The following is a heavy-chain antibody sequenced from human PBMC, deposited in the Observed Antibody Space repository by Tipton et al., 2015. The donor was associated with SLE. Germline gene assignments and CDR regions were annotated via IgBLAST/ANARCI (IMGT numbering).Heavy chain of an antibody. CDR1: GFTFSAYA. Sequence: SLRLSCAASGFTFSAYAMSWVRQAPGEGLEWVSVIYSGDRSTYYGDSVKGRFTISRDNSKNTVYLQMNSLGADDTAVYFCAKDTGRGFFDLWGRGTLVTVSS. CDR2: IYSGDRST. CDR3: AKDTGRGFFDL. D-gene: IGHD3-10*01. J-gene: IGHJ2*01. V-gene: IGHV3-23*03.